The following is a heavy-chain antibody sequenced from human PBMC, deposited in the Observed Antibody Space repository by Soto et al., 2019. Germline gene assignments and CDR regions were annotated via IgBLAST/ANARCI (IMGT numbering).Heavy chain of an antibody. CDR3: AIAEPYSSSWYGYFDY. V-gene: IGHV6-1*01. CDR2: TYYRSKWYN. Sequence: QVQLQQSGPGLVKPSQTLSLTCAISGDSVSSNSAAWNWIRQSPSRGLEWLGRTYYRSKWYNDYAVSVKSRITINPDTSNNQCSLQLNSVTPEDTAVYYCAIAEPYSSSWYGYFDYWGQGTLVTVSS. J-gene: IGHJ4*02. CDR1: GDSVSSNSAA. D-gene: IGHD6-13*01.